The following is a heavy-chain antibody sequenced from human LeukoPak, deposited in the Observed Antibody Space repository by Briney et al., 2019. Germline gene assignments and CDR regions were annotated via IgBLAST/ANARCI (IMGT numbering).Heavy chain of an antibody. CDR3: VKVGISTYDH. J-gene: IGHJ4*02. CDR2: ITFHGRDT. V-gene: IGHV3-64D*06. Sequence: GGSLRLSCSVSGLTFSSSDMHWVRQAPGKALEYVSAITFHGRDTYYADSVNGRFAISRDNSKDTLYLQMSNLRPEDTAIYYCVKVGISTYDHWGQGTLVTVSS. D-gene: IGHD2/OR15-2a*01. CDR1: GLTFSSSD.